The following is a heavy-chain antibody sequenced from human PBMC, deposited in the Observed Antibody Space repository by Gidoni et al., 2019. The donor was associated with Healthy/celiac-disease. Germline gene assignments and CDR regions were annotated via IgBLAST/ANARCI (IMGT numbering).Heavy chain of an antibody. V-gene: IGHV1-46*01. Sequence: QVQLVQSGAEVKKPGASVKVSCKASGYTFTSYYMHWVRQAPGQGLEWMGIINPSGGSTSYAQKFQGRVTMTRDTATSTVYMELSSLRSEDTAVYYCARDEAIAEAGSYYYYGMDVWGQGITVTVSS. J-gene: IGHJ6*02. CDR1: GYTFTSYY. CDR3: ARDEAIAEAGSYYYYGMDV. CDR2: INPSGGST. D-gene: IGHD6-19*01.